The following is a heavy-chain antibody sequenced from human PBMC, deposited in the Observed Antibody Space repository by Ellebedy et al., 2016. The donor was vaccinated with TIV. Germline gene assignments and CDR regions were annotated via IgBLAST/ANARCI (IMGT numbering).Heavy chain of an antibody. J-gene: IGHJ6*02. CDR3: ARGYGLDV. Sequence: GESLKISCAAAGFSISDHYMDWVRQAPGKGLEWVSFIRSSGAPISYADSVKGRFTISRDNAKNSLYLQMTSLRANDTAVYYCARGYGLDVWGQGTTVTVSS. CDR1: GFSISDHY. V-gene: IGHV3-69-1*01. CDR2: IRSSGAPI.